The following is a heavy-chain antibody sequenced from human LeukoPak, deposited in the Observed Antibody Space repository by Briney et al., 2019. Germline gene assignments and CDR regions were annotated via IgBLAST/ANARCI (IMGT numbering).Heavy chain of an antibody. D-gene: IGHD6-19*01. J-gene: IGHJ4*02. Sequence: PGGSLRLSCAASGFTFNNYAMTWVRQAPGKGLEWVSGISASGGRTYYADSVKGRLTISRDNSKNTLSLQMNSLNADDTAVYYCAKHVRTSVWFFDSWGQGTLVTVSS. CDR3: AKHVRTSVWFFDS. V-gene: IGHV3-23*01. CDR1: GFTFNNYA. CDR2: ISASGGRT.